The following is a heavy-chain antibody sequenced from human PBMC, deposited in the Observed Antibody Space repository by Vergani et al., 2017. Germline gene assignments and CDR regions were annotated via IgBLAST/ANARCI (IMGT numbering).Heavy chain of an antibody. D-gene: IGHD6-13*01. J-gene: IGHJ4*02. CDR3: AREGIAAAGSIFDY. CDR2: ISSSSSTI. CDR1: GFTFSSYS. Sequence: EVQLVESGGGLVQPGGSLRLSCAASGFTFSSYSMNWVRQAPGKGLEWVSYISSSSSTIYYADSVKGRFTISRDNAKNSLYLQMNSLRAEDTAVYYCAREGIAAAGSIFDYWGQGTLVTVSS. V-gene: IGHV3-48*01.